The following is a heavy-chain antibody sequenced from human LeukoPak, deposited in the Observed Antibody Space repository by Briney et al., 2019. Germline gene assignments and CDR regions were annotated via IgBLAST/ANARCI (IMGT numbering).Heavy chain of an antibody. CDR1: GYIFTNYW. V-gene: IGHV5-51*01. D-gene: IGHD6-19*01. CDR2: IDPDDSDT. J-gene: IGHJ4*02. CDR3: ARHSTSGWTQLDY. Sequence: GESPKISCKDSGYIFTNYWIAWVRQMPGKGLEWMGIIDPDDSDTKYSPSFRGQVTMSVDKSISTAYLEWSSLQASDTAIYYCARHSTSGWTQLDYWGQGTLVSVSS.